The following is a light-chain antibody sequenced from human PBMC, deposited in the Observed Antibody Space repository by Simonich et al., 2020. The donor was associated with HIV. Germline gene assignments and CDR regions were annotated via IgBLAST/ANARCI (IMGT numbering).Light chain of an antibody. CDR3: QHRSNWPPT. V-gene: IGKV3-11*01. CDR2: DAS. J-gene: IGKJ1*01. CDR1: QSVSSN. Sequence: EFVLTQSPGTLSLSPGERATLSCRASQSVSSNLAWYQQKPGQAPTLLIYDASTTATGIPARFSGSGSGTDFTLTISSLEAEDFAVYYCQHRSNWPPTFGQGTKVDIK.